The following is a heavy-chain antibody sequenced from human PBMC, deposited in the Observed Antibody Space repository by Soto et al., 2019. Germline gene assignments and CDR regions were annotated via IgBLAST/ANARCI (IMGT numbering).Heavy chain of an antibody. J-gene: IGHJ3*02. CDR2: IHPSGGTT. D-gene: IGHD2-21*01. Sequence: QVQLMQSGAEVKDPGASVEISCKSSGYSFATYYMHWVRQAPGQGLEWMGIIHPSGGTTLYAQNLKGRITMTTDTSRSTVYMELSSLTSEDSAVYYCATGLSRIAVDRFEIWGQGTVVTVSS. CDR3: ATGLSRIAVDRFEI. V-gene: IGHV1-46*04. CDR1: GYSFATYY.